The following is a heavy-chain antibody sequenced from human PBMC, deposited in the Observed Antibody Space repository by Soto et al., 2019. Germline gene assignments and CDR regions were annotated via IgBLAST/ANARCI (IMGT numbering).Heavy chain of an antibody. CDR1: GYTFTSYG. V-gene: IGHV1-18*01. Sequence: ASVKVSCKASGYTFTSYGISWVRQAPGQGLEWMGWISAYNGNTNYAQKLQGRVTMTTDTSTSTAYMELRSLRSDDTAVYYCTTGRSSYSSSWYTPPHWFDPWGQGTLVTVSS. CDR2: ISAYNGNT. CDR3: TTGRSSYSSSWYTPPHWFDP. D-gene: IGHD6-13*01. J-gene: IGHJ5*02.